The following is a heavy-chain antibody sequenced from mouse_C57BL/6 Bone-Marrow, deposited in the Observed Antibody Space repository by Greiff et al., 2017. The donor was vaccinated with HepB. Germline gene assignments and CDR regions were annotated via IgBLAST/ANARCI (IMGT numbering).Heavy chain of an antibody. J-gene: IGHJ2*01. V-gene: IGHV1-55*01. CDR1: GYTFTSYW. CDR3: AREDYYGSSYGYFDY. CDR2: IYPGSGST. D-gene: IGHD1-1*01. Sequence: QVQLQQPGAELVKPGASVKMSCKASGYTFTSYWITWVKQRPGLGLEWIGDIYPGSGSTNYNEKFKSKATLTVDTSSSTAYMQLSSLTSEDSAVYYCAREDYYGSSYGYFDYWGQGTTLTVSS.